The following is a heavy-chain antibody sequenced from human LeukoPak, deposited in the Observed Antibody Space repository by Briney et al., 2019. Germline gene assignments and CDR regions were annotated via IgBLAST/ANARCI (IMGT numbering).Heavy chain of an antibody. D-gene: IGHD1-1*01. CDR1: GFTFSSFV. CDR3: ARGNWYGY. Sequence: PGASLRLSCAASGFTFSSFVMIWVRQAPGKGLEWVSSISGSGDDTYYADSVKGRFTISRDNSKNTLYLQMNSLRAEDTAVYYCARGNWYGYWGQGTLVTVSS. V-gene: IGHV3-23*01. J-gene: IGHJ4*02. CDR2: ISGSGDDT.